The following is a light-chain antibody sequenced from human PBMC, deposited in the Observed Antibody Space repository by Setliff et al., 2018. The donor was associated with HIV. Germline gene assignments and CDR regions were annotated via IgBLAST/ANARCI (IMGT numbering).Light chain of an antibody. J-gene: IGLJ2*01. CDR3: CSYAGSNTYVV. CDR1: SSDVGNYNL. V-gene: IGLV2-23*02. CDR2: EVS. Sequence: SVLTQPASVSGSPGQSITISCTGTSSDVGNYNLVSWYQHHPGKAPKLMIFEVSKRPSGVSNRFSGSKSGNTASLTISGLQAEDEADYYCCSYAGSNTYVVFGGGTKVTV.